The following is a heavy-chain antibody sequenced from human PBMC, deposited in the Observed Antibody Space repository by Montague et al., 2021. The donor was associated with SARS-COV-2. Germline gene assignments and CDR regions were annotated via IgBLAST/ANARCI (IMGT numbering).Heavy chain of an antibody. CDR3: ARPSMVSRNYYYYGIDV. CDR2: IYHSGTT. J-gene: IGHJ6*02. V-gene: IGHV4-59*01. CDR1: GGSINSFY. Sequence: SESQSLTCIVSGGSINSFYWSWIRQPPGKGLEWIGYIYHSGTTHYSPSLKSRVAISLDTSKNQFSLTLNSVTAADTAVYYCARPSMVSRNYYYYGIDVWGQGTPVTVSS. D-gene: IGHD2-21*01.